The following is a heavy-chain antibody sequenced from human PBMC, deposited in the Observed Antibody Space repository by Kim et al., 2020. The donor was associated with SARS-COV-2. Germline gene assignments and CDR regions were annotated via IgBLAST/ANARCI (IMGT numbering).Heavy chain of an antibody. Sequence: SETLSLTCTVSGGSISSSSYYWGWIRQPPGKGLEWIGSIYYSGSTYYNPSLKSRVTISVDTSKNQFSLKLSSVTAADTAVYYCARLEGYVVVTAHNIGYYFDYWGQGTLVTVSS. D-gene: IGHD2-21*02. CDR3: ARLEGYVVVTAHNIGYYFDY. J-gene: IGHJ4*02. V-gene: IGHV4-39*01. CDR2: IYYSGST. CDR1: GGSISSSSYY.